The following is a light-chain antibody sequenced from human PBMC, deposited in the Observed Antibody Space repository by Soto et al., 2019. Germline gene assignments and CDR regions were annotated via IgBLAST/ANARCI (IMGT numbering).Light chain of an antibody. V-gene: IGKV3-20*01. J-gene: IGKJ4*01. CDR1: QTVSNRS. CDR2: GTS. CDR3: QQYGNSLT. Sequence: EIVWTQSPGTLSLSPGERVTLSCRASQTVSNRSLAWYQHSPGQAPSLLIYGTSSRASGIPDRFSASGAGTDFMLTSSRLEPEDVAVDYCQQYGNSLTFGGGTKVVIK.